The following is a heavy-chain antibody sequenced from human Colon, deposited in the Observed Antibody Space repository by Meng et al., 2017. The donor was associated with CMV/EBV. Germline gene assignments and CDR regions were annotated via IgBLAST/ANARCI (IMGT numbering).Heavy chain of an antibody. CDR2: IYPADSDT. CDR3: ARGGVVNGLDV. Sequence: SCEASGYPFNTYWIGWVRQMPGEGLEWMGLIYPADSDTRYSPSFQGQVTISADKSISTAYLQWSSLKASDTAIYYCARGGVVNGLDVWGQGTSVTVSS. CDR1: GYPFNTYW. J-gene: IGHJ6*02. V-gene: IGHV5-51*01. D-gene: IGHD3-3*01.